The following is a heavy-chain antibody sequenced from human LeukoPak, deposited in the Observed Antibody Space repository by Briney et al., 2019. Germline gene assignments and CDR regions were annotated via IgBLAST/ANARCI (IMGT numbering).Heavy chain of an antibody. CDR2: IYTSGST. V-gene: IGHV4-61*08. CDR3: ARRAAGFWFDP. J-gene: IGHJ5*02. Sequence: SETLSLTCTVSGGSISSGDYYWSWIRQPPGKGLEWIGYIYTSGSTNYNPSLKSRVTISVDTSKNQFSLNLSSVTAADTAVYYCARRAAGFWFDPWGQGTLVTVSS. D-gene: IGHD6-13*01. CDR1: GGSISSGDYY.